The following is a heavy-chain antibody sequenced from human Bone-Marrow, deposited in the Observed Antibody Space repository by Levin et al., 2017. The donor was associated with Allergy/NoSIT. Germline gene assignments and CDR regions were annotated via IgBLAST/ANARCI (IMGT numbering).Heavy chain of an antibody. J-gene: IGHJ6*02. Sequence: SVKVSCEASGGTFNKNAFTWVRQAPGQGLEWMGEIIPMFGTPTYAPTFKGRISITADESTSTVHMELSRLRSEDTALYYCARDHYDDDYFYYGLDVWGQGTTVTVSS. CDR2: IIPMFGTP. CDR3: ARDHYDDDYFYYGLDV. V-gene: IGHV1-69*13. CDR1: GGTFNKNA. D-gene: IGHD4-17*01.